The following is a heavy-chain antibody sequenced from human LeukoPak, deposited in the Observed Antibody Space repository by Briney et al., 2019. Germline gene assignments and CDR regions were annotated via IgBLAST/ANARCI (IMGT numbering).Heavy chain of an antibody. Sequence: GGSLRLSCAASGFTFSSYDMHWVRQATGKGLEWVSAIGTAGDTYYPGSVKGRFTISRENAKNSLYLQMNSLRAGDTAVYYCARAYYDSSGLPWDAFDIWGQGTMVTVSS. D-gene: IGHD3-22*01. CDR3: ARAYYDSSGLPWDAFDI. V-gene: IGHV3-13*01. CDR2: IGTAGDT. J-gene: IGHJ3*02. CDR1: GFTFSSYD.